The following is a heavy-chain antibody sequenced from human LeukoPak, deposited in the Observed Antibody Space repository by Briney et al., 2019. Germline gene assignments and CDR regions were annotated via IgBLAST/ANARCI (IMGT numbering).Heavy chain of an antibody. CDR2: ISGSGGST. CDR3: AKERDYVWGSYRYFDY. Sequence: GGTLRLSCAASGFTFSSYGMSWVRQAPGKGLEWVSAISGSGGSTYYADSVKGRFTISRDNSKNTLYLQMNSLRAEDTAVYYCAKERDYVWGSYRYFDYWGQGTLVTVSS. V-gene: IGHV3-23*01. D-gene: IGHD3-16*02. CDR1: GFTFSSYG. J-gene: IGHJ4*02.